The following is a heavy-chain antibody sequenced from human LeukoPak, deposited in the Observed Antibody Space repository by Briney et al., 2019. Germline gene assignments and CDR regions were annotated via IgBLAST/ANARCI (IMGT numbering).Heavy chain of an antibody. V-gene: IGHV4-38-2*02. CDR3: ARDQDYYGSGSYGPDH. CDR1: GYSITTGYY. D-gene: IGHD3-10*01. Sequence: SETLSLTCTVFGYSITTGYYWGWIRQPPGKGLEWIGGIHHSGSTFYNPSLKSRVTISVDTSKNQFSLKLSSVTAADTAIYYCARDQDYYGSGSYGPDHWGQGTQVTVSS. CDR2: IHHSGST. J-gene: IGHJ4*02.